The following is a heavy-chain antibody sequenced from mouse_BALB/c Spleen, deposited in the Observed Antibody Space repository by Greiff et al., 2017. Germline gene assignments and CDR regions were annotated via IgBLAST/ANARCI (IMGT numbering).Heavy chain of an antibody. V-gene: IGHV3-2*02. CDR1: GYSITSDYA. J-gene: IGHJ3*01. CDR2: ISYSGST. CDR3: ARNWDGEAWFAY. Sequence: EVQLVESGPGLVKPSQSLSLTCTVTGYSITSDYAWNWIRQFPGNKLEWMGYISYSGSTSYNPSLKSRISITRDTSKNQFFLQLNSVTTEDTATYYWARNWDGEAWFAYWGQGTLVTVSA. D-gene: IGHD4-1*01.